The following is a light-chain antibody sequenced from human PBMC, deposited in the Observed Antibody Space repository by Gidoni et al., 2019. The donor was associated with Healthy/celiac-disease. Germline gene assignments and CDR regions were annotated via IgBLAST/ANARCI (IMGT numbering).Light chain of an antibody. CDR3: CSYSESSTLI. CDR1: SSDVGSYKL. CDR2: EVS. Sequence: QSALTQPASVSGSPGQSITIPCTGTSSDVGSYKLVSWYQQHPGKAPKLMIYEVSKRPSGISHRFSGSKSGNTASLTISGLQAEDEADYYCCSYSESSTLIFGGGTKLTV. V-gene: IGLV2-23*02. J-gene: IGLJ2*01.